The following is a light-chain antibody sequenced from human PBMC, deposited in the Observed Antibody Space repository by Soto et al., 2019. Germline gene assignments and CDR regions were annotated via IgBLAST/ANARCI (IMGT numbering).Light chain of an antibody. J-gene: IGKJ4*01. V-gene: IGKV3-11*01. Sequence: EIVLTQSPATLALSPGESATLSCRASQSVSNYLGWYQQKPGQAPRLLIYDASNRATGIPAKFSGSGSGTDFTLTISSLEPEDFAVYYCQQRSTWPLTFGGGNKVEIK. CDR1: QSVSNY. CDR3: QQRSTWPLT. CDR2: DAS.